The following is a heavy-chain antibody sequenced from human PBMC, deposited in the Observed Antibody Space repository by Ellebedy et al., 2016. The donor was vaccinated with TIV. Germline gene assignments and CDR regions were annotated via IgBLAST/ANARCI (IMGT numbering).Heavy chain of an antibody. D-gene: IGHD4-17*01. CDR1: GFTFSDYA. CDR2: ISGSGGST. Sequence: GESLKISCAASGFTFSDYAMSWVRKAPGKGLEWVSVISGSGGSTYYADSVKGRFTISRDNSKNTLYLQMNSLRAEDTAVYYCAKDETVTITYDYWGQGTLVTVSS. CDR3: AKDETVTITYDY. V-gene: IGHV3-23*01. J-gene: IGHJ4*02.